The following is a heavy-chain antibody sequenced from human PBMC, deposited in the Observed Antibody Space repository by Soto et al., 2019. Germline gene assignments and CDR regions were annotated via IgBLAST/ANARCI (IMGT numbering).Heavy chain of an antibody. Sequence: QVQLVESGGGVVQPGRSLRLSCAASGFTFSNYAMHWVRQAPGKGLEWVALISYDGSNKFYADSVKGRFTISRDNSKNTLYLQMDSLRDEDTAVYYCATGGGACEGGWFDPWGQGTLVTVSS. D-gene: IGHD2-15*01. J-gene: IGHJ5*02. CDR2: ISYDGSNK. CDR1: GFTFSNYA. V-gene: IGHV3-30-3*01. CDR3: ATGGGACEGGWFDP.